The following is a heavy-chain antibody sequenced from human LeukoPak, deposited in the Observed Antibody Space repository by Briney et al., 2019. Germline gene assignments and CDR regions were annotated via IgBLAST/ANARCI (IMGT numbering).Heavy chain of an antibody. V-gene: IGHV1-18*01. Sequence: ASVKVSCKTSGYTFTTYGINWVRQAPGQGPEWMGWINTYSGDTKYAQKFQGRLTLTTDTSTGTAYMELRSLRSDDTAIYYCAREKLLYYFDTTSARALDIWGQGTVVTVSS. J-gene: IGHJ3*02. CDR3: AREKLLYYFDTTSARALDI. D-gene: IGHD3-22*01. CDR2: INTYSGDT. CDR1: GYTFTTYG.